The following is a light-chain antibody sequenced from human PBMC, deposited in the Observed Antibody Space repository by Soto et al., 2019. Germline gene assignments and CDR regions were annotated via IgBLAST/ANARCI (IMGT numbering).Light chain of an antibody. CDR1: QSVSSN. J-gene: IGKJ3*01. CDR3: QPYNYWPRG. Sequence: EIVMTQSPATLSVSPGERATLSCRASQSVSSNLAWYQQKPGQAPRLLIYGASTRATGIPARFSGSGSGTEFTLTISSLQSEDSAVYYCQPYNYWPRGFGPGTKVDIK. V-gene: IGKV3-15*01. CDR2: GAS.